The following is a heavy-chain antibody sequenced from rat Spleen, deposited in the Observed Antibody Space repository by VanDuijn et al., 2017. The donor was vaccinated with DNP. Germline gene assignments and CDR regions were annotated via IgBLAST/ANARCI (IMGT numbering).Heavy chain of an antibody. CDR3: TTFEGTNA. CDR2: ISYEGSST. J-gene: IGHJ4*01. CDR1: GFTFSVYN. D-gene: IGHD1-11*01. V-gene: IGHV5-22*01. Sequence: EVQLVESGGVLVQPGRSLTLSCAASGFTFSVYNMAWVRQAPKTGLEWVATISYEGSSTYYGDSVKGRFTISRDNAKSTLYLQMNSLRSEDTATYYCTTFEGTNAWGQGTSVTVSS.